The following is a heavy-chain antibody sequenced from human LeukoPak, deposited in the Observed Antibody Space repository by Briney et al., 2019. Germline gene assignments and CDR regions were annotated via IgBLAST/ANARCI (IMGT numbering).Heavy chain of an antibody. D-gene: IGHD6-13*01. J-gene: IGHJ4*02. Sequence: PSETLSLTCTVSGGSISSYYWSWIRQPPGKGLEWIGYIYYSGSTNYNPSLRSRVTISVETSKNEFSLKLRSVTAADTAVYYCARVTGYRIEDYFDYWGQGTLVTVSS. CDR3: ARVTGYRIEDYFDY. V-gene: IGHV4-59*01. CDR2: IYYSGST. CDR1: GGSISSYY.